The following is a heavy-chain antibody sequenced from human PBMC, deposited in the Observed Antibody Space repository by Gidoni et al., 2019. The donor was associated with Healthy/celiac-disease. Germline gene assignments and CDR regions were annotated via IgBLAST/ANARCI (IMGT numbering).Heavy chain of an antibody. CDR2: ISYDGSNK. CDR3: ARDWDYGDYVSSVYY. Sequence: QVQLVESGGGVVQPGRSLRLSCSASGLTFSSYAMHWVRQAPGKGLEWVAVISYDGSNKYYADSVKGRFTISRDNSKNTLYLQMNSLRAEDTAVYYCARDWDYGDYVSSVYYWGQGTLVTVSS. V-gene: IGHV3-30-3*01. CDR1: GLTFSSYA. J-gene: IGHJ4*02. D-gene: IGHD4-17*01.